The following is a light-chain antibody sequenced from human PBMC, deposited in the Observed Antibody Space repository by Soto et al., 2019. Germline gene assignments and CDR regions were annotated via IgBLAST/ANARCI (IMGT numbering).Light chain of an antibody. CDR1: QSISIN. V-gene: IGKV3-11*01. Sequence: EIVFTQSPATLSLSPGERATLSCSASQSISINLAWYQQKPGQAPRLIIYGASNRATGIPARFSGSGSGTDFTLTISRLEPEDSAVYHCQHYGDAARTFGQGTRLEIK. CDR2: GAS. CDR3: QHYGDAART. J-gene: IGKJ5*01.